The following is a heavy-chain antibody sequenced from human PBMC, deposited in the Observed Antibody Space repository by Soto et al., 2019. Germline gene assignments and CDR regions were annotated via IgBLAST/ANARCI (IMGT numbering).Heavy chain of an antibody. CDR2: IYSGGST. Sequence: EVQLVESGGGLVQPGGSLRLFCAASGFTVSSNYMSWVRQAPGKGLEWVSVIYSGGSTYYADSVKGRFTISRHNSKNTLYLQMNSLRAEDTAVYYCARDGDIDAFDIWGQGTMVTVSS. J-gene: IGHJ3*02. V-gene: IGHV3-53*04. CDR3: ARDGDIDAFDI. CDR1: GFTVSSNY. D-gene: IGHD2-15*01.